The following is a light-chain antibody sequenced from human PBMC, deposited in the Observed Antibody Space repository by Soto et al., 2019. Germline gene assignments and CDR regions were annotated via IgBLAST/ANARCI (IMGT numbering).Light chain of an antibody. J-gene: IGKJ1*01. CDR1: QSVRSN. Sequence: WSQGERPTLXSRASQSVRSNLAWYQQKPGQAPRLLIYGASSRATGIPDRFSGSGSGTDFTLTISRLEPEDFAVYYCQQYGSSLTWTFGQGTKVDIK. V-gene: IGKV3-20*01. CDR3: QQYGSSLTWT. CDR2: GAS.